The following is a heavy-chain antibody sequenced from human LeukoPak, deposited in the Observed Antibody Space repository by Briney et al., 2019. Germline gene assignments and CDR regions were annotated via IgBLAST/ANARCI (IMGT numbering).Heavy chain of an antibody. Sequence: SETLSLTCTVSGGSISSGSYYWSWIRQPAGKGLEWIGRIYTSGSTNYNPSLKSRVTISVDTSKNQFSLKLSSVTAADTAVYYCARDQGYSYGPFDYWGQGTLVTVSS. CDR3: ARDQGYSYGPFDY. CDR2: IYTSGST. CDR1: GGSISSGSYY. J-gene: IGHJ4*02. V-gene: IGHV4-61*02. D-gene: IGHD5-18*01.